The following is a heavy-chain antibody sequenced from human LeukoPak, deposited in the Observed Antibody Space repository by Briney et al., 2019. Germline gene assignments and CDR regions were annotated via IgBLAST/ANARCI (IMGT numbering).Heavy chain of an antibody. Sequence: SETLSLTCAVYGGSFSGYYWSWIRQPPGKGLEWIGEINHSGSTNYNPSLKSRVTISVDTSKNQFSLKLSSVTAADTAVYYCARAQEPGGFDYWGQGTLVTVSS. D-gene: IGHD1-26*01. CDR3: ARAQEPGGFDY. CDR1: GGSFSGYY. CDR2: INHSGST. V-gene: IGHV4-34*01. J-gene: IGHJ4*02.